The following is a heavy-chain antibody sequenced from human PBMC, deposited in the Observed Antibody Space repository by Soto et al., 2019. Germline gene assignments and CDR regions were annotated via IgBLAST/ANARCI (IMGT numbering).Heavy chain of an antibody. J-gene: IGHJ6*02. CDR3: TTGDNGLYGDYVDVDSYYYYGMDV. V-gene: IGHV3-15*07. CDR1: GFTFSNAW. D-gene: IGHD4-17*01. CDR2: IKSKTDGGTT. Sequence: GGSLRLSCAASGFTFSNAWMNWVRQAPGKGLEWVGRIKSKTDGGTTDYAAPVKGRFTISRDDSKNTLYLQMNSLKTEDTAVYYCTTGDNGLYGDYVDVDSYYYYGMDVWGQGTTVTVSS.